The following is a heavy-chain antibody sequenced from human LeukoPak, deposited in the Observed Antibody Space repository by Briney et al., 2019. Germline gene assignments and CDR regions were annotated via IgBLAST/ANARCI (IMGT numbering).Heavy chain of an antibody. CDR2: INHSGST. V-gene: IGHV4-34*01. CDR1: GESFSGYY. D-gene: IGHD6-19*01. J-gene: IGHJ3*02. CDR3: ATKQWLDAFDI. Sequence: SETLSLTCAVYGESFSGYYWSWIRQPPGKGLEWIGEINHSGSTNYSPSLKSRVTISVNTSKNQFSLKLSSVTAADTAVYYCATKQWLDAFDIWGQGTMVTVSS.